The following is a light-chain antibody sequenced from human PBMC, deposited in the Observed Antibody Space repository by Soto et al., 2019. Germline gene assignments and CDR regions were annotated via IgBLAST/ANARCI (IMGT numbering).Light chain of an antibody. V-gene: IGKV1-5*03. CDR3: QHYNSYSEA. CDR2: KAS. Sequence: DIQMTQSPSTLSGSVGDRVTITCRASQTISSWLAWYKQKPGKAPNLLIYKASTLKSGVPSRFSSSGSGTEFTLTISSLQPDDFATYYGQHYNSYSEAFGQGTKVDIK. J-gene: IGKJ1*01. CDR1: QTISSW.